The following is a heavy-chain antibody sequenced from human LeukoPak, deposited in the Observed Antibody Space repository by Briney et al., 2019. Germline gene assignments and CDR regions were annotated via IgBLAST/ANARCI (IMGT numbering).Heavy chain of an antibody. CDR3: VKDPRDTYGTNWFVS. J-gene: IGHJ5*01. CDR2: ISSSGSTI. Sequence: PGGSLRLSCAASGFTFSSYEMNWVRQAPGKGLEWFSYISSSGSTIYYADSVKGRFTISRDNAKNSLYLQMNSLRAEDTAMYYCVKDPRDTYGTNWFVSWGQGTLLIVSS. V-gene: IGHV3-48*03. CDR1: GFTFSSYE. D-gene: IGHD2-21*01.